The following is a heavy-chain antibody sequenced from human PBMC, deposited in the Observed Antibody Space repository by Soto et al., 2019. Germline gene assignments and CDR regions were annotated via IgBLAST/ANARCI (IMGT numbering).Heavy chain of an antibody. CDR2: FSPISGTT. CDR1: GGTFRSHA. V-gene: IGHV1-69*01. CDR3: ARVSSFSEFLEGPFDH. J-gene: IGHJ4*02. D-gene: IGHD3-3*01. Sequence: QVQLVQSGAEMNKPGSSVMVSCKASGGTFRSHAISWVRQAPGQGLDWMGGFSPISGTTKTAQTFQVRATFTADESTSTAYMHLSRLRSDATAVYFCARVSSFSEFLEGPFDHWGQGALVNVSS.